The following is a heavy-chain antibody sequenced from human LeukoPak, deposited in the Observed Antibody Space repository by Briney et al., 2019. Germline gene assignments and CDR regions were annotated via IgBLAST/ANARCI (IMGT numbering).Heavy chain of an antibody. J-gene: IGHJ4*02. V-gene: IGHV4-38-2*01. CDR3: VRLVLEDIYVIAVPDKYYFDY. D-gene: IGHD6-19*01. CDR2: LYHSGST. CDR1: GYSIRSGFY. Sequence: SETLSLTCAVSGYSIRSGFYWGWIRQPPGEGLEWIGGLYHSGSTHYNPSLKSRVTISVDTSRNQFFLELTSVTAADTALYYCVRLVLEDIYVIAVPDKYYFDYWGQGILVTVSP.